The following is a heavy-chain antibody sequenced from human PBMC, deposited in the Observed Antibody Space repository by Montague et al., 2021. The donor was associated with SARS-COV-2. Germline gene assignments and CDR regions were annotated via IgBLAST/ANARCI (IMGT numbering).Heavy chain of an antibody. J-gene: IGHJ4*02. CDR1: GGSIGSSSYY. V-gene: IGHV4-39*01. Sequence: SETLSLTCTVSGGSIGSSSYYWGWIRQPPGKGLEWIGSIYYSGSTYYNPSLKSRVTISVDTSKNQFSLKLSSVTAADTAVYYCARHAGKRITIFGVVKGQYYFDYWGQGTLVTVSS. D-gene: IGHD3-3*01. CDR2: IYYSGST. CDR3: ARHAGKRITIFGVVKGQYYFDY.